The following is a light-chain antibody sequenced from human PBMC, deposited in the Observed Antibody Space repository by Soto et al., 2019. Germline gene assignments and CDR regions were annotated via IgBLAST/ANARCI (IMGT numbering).Light chain of an antibody. J-gene: IGKJ1*01. CDR1: QSLSNNIY. CDR2: GAS. Sequence: EIVLTQSPGTLSLSPGERATLSCRASQSLSNNIYLAWYQQKPGQAPRLLIYGASSRAIGIPARFRGSGSGTDFTLTISRLEPEDFAVYYCQVYGSSPPGTFGQGTKVDI. V-gene: IGKV3-20*01. CDR3: QVYGSSPPGT.